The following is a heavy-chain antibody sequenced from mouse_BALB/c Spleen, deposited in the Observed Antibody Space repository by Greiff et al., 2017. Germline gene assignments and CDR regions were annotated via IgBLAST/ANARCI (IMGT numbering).Heavy chain of an antibody. D-gene: IGHD2-2*01. Sequence: VQLQQSGPELVKPGASVKMSCKASGYTFTSYYIHWVKQRPGQGLEWIGWIYPGDGSTKYNEKFKGKTTLTADKSSSTAYMLLSSLTSEDSAIYFCARPVVTAWFAYWGQGTLVTVSA. CDR3: ARPVVTAWFAY. CDR2: IYPGDGST. V-gene: IGHV1S56*01. J-gene: IGHJ3*01. CDR1: GYTFTSYY.